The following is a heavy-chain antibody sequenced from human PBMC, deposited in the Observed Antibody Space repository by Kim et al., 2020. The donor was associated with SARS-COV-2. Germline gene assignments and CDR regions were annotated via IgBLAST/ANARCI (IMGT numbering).Heavy chain of an antibody. CDR3: AMRDAGSWCDP. J-gene: IGHJ5*02. V-gene: IGHV4-34*01. Sequence: TNYSPSLKRRVTISVGTSKHQFSLGLSSVTAADTAVYYCAMRDAGSWCDPWGQGALVTVSS. CDR2: T.